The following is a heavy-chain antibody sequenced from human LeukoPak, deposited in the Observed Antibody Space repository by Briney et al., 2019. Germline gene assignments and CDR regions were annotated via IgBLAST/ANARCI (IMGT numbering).Heavy chain of an antibody. J-gene: IGHJ6*02. Sequence: SETLSLTCTVSGGSISSYYWSWIRQPAGKGLEWIGRIYTSGSTNYNPSLKSRVTMSVDTSKNQFSLKLSSVTAADTAVYYCARDLVVVAIYYYYGMDVWGQGTTVTVSS. CDR3: ARDLVVVAIYYYYGMDV. V-gene: IGHV4-4*07. D-gene: IGHD2-15*01. CDR2: IYTSGST. CDR1: GGSISSYY.